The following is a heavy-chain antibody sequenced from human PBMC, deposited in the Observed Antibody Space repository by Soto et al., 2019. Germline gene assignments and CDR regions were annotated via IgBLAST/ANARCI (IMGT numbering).Heavy chain of an antibody. CDR1: GFTFSSYW. D-gene: IGHD1-1*01. J-gene: IGHJ6*02. CDR2: IKQDGSEK. Sequence: QTGGSLRLSCAASGFTFSSYWMSWVRQAPGKGLEWVANIKQDGSEKYYVDSVKGRFTISRDNAKNSLYLQMNSLRAEDTAVYYCARGGVRSYYYGMDVWGQGTTVTVSS. V-gene: IGHV3-7*03. CDR3: ARGGVRSYYYGMDV.